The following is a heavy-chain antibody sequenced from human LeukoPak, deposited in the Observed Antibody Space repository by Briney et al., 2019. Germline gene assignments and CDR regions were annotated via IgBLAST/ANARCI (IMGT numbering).Heavy chain of an antibody. J-gene: IGHJ3*02. V-gene: IGHV1-8*03. CDR1: RYTFTSYD. CDR3: ARGYVSYYYDSSGYQDAFDI. Sequence: GASVKVSCKASRYTFTSYDINWVRQATGQGLEWMGWMNPNSGNTGYAQKFQGRVTITRNTSISTAYMELSSLRSEDTAVYYCARGYVSYYYDSSGYQDAFDIWGQGTMVTVSS. CDR2: MNPNSGNT. D-gene: IGHD3-22*01.